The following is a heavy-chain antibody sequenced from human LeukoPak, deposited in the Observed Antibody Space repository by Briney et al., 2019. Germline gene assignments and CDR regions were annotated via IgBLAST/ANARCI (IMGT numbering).Heavy chain of an antibody. CDR3: ARSCGDYYFDY. CDR1: GGSFSGYY. Sequence: SETLSLTCAVYGGSFSGYYWSWIRQPPGKGLEWIGYIYYSGSTYCNPSLKSRVTISVDTSKNQFSLKLSSVTAADTAVYYCARSCGDYYFDYWGQGTLVTVSS. CDR2: IYYSGST. J-gene: IGHJ4*02. D-gene: IGHD4-17*01. V-gene: IGHV4-30-4*08.